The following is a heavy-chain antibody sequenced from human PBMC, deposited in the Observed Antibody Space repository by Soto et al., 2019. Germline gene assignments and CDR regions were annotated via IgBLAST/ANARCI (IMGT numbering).Heavy chain of an antibody. J-gene: IGHJ4*02. V-gene: IGHV4-39*01. CDR3: ARRSPKYSFDY. CDR1: GGSISSNSHY. CDR2: IYYSGST. Sequence: QLQLQESGPGLVKPSETLSLTCTVSGGSISSNSHYWGWIRQPPGKGLEWIGSIYYSGSTYYNPSLRSRVHISVDTSQNQFPVKLSSVTAADTAVYYCARRSPKYSFDYWGQGTLVTVSS.